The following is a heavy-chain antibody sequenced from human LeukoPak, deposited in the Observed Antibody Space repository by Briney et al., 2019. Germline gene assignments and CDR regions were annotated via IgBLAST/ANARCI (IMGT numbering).Heavy chain of an antibody. J-gene: IGHJ3*02. CDR1: GFTFSSYS. CDR3: ARDTAYDSSGDDAFDI. V-gene: IGHV3-21*01. D-gene: IGHD3-22*01. CDR2: ISSSSSYI. Sequence: PGGSLRLSCAASGFTFSSYSMNWVRQAPGKGLEWVSSISSSSSYIYYADSVKGRFTISRDNAKNSLYLRMNSLRAEDTAVYYCARDTAYDSSGDDAFDIWGQGTMVTVSS.